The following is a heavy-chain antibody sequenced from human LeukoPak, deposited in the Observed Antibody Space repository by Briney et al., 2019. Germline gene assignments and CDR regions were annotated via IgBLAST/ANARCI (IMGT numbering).Heavy chain of an antibody. CDR2: ISNIGST. J-gene: IGHJ3*01. CDR3: TRDRSALDT. CDR1: GASISSYF. Sequence: SETLSPTCTVSGASISSYFWTWIRQSPGKGLEWIGYISNIGSTNYNPSLKSRVTISGDTSKNQFSLKLNSVTAADTAVYYCTRDRSALDTWGQGTMVTVSS. V-gene: IGHV4-59*01. D-gene: IGHD5-18*01.